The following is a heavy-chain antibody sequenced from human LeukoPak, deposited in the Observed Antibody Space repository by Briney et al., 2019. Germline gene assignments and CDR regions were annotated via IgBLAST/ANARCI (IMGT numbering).Heavy chain of an antibody. Sequence: GGSLRLSCAASGFTFDDHGMSRVRQVAGKGLEWVSGINWDGGSTGYADSVKGRFTISRDNAKNSLYLQMNSLRAEDTALYYCAGGDRNGWYFGYWGQGILVTVSS. J-gene: IGHJ4*02. D-gene: IGHD6-19*01. CDR3: AGGDRNGWYFGY. CDR1: GFTFDDHG. V-gene: IGHV3-20*04. CDR2: INWDGGST.